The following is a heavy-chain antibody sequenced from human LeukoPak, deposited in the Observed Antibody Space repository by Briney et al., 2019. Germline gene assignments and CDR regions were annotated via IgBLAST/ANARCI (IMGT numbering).Heavy chain of an antibody. J-gene: IGHJ4*02. CDR3: ARELDSSGYPIDY. D-gene: IGHD3-22*01. V-gene: IGHV1-8*01. CDR2: MNPNSGNT. CDR1: GYSFTSYD. Sequence: ASVKVSCKASGYSFTSYDITWVRQATGQGLEWMGWMNPNSGNTGYAQKFQGRVTMTRNTSISTAYMELSSLRSEDTAVYYCARELDSSGYPIDYWGQGTLVTVSS.